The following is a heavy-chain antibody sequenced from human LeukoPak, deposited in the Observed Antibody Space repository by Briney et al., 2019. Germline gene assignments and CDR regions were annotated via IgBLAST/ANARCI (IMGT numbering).Heavy chain of an antibody. V-gene: IGHV3-23*01. CDR1: GFTFSSYA. J-gene: IGHJ4*02. Sequence: GGSLRLSCAASGFTFSSYAMSWVRQAPGKGLEWVSAISSSGSGTYYADSVKGRFAISRDSSKNTVYLQMNSLRAEDTAVYYCAKDRSQLWLSYFDYWGQGTLVTVSS. CDR3: AKDRSQLWLSYFDY. CDR2: ISSSGSGT. D-gene: IGHD5-18*01.